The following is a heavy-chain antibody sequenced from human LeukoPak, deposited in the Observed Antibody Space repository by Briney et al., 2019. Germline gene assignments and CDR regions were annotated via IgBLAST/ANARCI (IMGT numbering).Heavy chain of an antibody. CDR3: ATFSYAGNAGGSVGP. D-gene: IGHD4-23*01. Sequence: GGSLRLSCTASGFTVSSNYMTWVRQAPGKGLEWVSVIYRAGNTYYADSVKGRFTISRDNSKNTVYLQMNSLRAEDTAVYYCATFSYAGNAGGSVGPWGQGTLVTVSS. CDR1: GFTVSSNY. V-gene: IGHV3-53*01. J-gene: IGHJ5*02. CDR2: IYRAGNT.